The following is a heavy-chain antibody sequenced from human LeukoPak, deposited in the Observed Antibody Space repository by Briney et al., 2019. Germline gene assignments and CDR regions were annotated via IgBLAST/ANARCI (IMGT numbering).Heavy chain of an antibody. V-gene: IGHV3-23*01. Sequence: PGGSLRLSCAASGFTVSSKYMSWVRQAPGKGLEWVSAISGSGGSTYYADSVKGRFTISRDNSKNTLYLQMNSLRAEDTAVYYCAKDYGDYEDYFDYWGQGTLVTVSS. CDR1: GFTVSSKY. D-gene: IGHD4-17*01. CDR3: AKDYGDYEDYFDY. CDR2: ISGSGGST. J-gene: IGHJ4*02.